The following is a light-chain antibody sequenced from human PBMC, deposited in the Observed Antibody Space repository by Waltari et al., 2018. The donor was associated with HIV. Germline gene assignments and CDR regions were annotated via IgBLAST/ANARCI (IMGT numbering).Light chain of an antibody. J-gene: IGLJ3*02. Sequence: QSALTQPPSASGSPGQSVTISCTGISSDAGDDNYVSWYQQSPSKAPKLIIYEVSKRPSGVPDRFSASKSGNTASLSVSGLQADDEAHYYCSSYAGSSTWVFGGGTKVTVL. CDR2: EVS. V-gene: IGLV2-8*01. CDR1: SSDAGDDNY. CDR3: SSYAGSSTWV.